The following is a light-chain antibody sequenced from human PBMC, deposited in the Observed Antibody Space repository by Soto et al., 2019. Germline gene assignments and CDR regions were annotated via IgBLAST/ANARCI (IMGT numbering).Light chain of an antibody. Sequence: QSALTQPASVSGSPGQSITISCTGTSSDVGSYNLVSWYQQHPGKAPKLMIYEGSKRPSGVSNRFSGSKSGNTASLTISGRQAEDEPEYQCSSSAGSLVVFGGGTKLAVL. J-gene: IGLJ2*01. CDR2: EGS. CDR3: SSSAGSLVV. V-gene: IGLV2-14*02. CDR1: SSDVGSYNL.